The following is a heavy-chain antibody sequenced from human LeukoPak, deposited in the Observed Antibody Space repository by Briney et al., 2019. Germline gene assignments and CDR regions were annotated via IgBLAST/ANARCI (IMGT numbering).Heavy chain of an antibody. CDR1: GYSLTNGYY. Sequence: SETLSLTCTVSGYSLTNGYYWGWVRQPPGKGLEWIGCVHYSGTTYYKPSLKRRITIEDTSKNQFSLKLSSVTAADTAMYYCARMGRREPVDYWGQGILVTVSS. J-gene: IGHJ4*02. D-gene: IGHD1-26*01. CDR2: VHYSGTT. V-gene: IGHV4-38-2*02. CDR3: ARMGRREPVDY.